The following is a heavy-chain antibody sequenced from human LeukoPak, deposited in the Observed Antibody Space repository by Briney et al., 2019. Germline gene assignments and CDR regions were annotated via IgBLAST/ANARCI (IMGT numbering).Heavy chain of an antibody. D-gene: IGHD4-17*01. Sequence: SETLSLTCTVSGGSVSSSSYYWGWIRQPPGKGLEWIGSIYYSRSTYYNPSLKSRVTISVDTSKNQFSLKLSSVTAADTAVYYCARVPTVTFFDYWGQGTLVTVSS. J-gene: IGHJ4*02. CDR3: ARVPTVTFFDY. V-gene: IGHV4-39*01. CDR2: IYYSRST. CDR1: GGSVSSSSYY.